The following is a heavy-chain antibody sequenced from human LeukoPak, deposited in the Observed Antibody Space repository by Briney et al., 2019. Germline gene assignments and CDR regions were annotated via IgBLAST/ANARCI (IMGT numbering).Heavy chain of an antibody. CDR2: IYYSGST. D-gene: IGHD3-9*01. CDR3: ASLSNYDILTGNSWFDS. Sequence: PSETLLLTCTVSGGSLSSYYWTWIRQPPGKALEWIGHIYYSGSTNYNPSPKSRPTISEDSYKTQFFPKLRSVAAADTAVYYCASLSNYDILTGNSWFDSWGQGTLVTVSS. J-gene: IGHJ5*01. CDR1: GGSLSSYY. V-gene: IGHV4-59*08.